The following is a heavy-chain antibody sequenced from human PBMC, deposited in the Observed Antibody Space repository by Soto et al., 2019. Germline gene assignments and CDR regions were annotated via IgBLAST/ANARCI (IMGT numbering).Heavy chain of an antibody. D-gene: IGHD6-13*01. Sequence: SETLSLTCAVYGGSFSGYYWSWIRQPPGKGLEWIGEINHSGSTNYNPSLKSRVTISVDTSKNRFSLKLSSVTAADTAVYYCARAAAAVYYYYYGMDVWGQGTTVTVSS. J-gene: IGHJ6*02. V-gene: IGHV4-34*01. CDR2: INHSGST. CDR1: GGSFSGYY. CDR3: ARAAAAVYYYYYGMDV.